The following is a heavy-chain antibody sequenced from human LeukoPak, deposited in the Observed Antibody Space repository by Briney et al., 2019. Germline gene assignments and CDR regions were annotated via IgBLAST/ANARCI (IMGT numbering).Heavy chain of an antibody. CDR1: GYSISSGYF. V-gene: IGHV4-38-2*01. CDR2: IYHRGTT. CDR3: ARAGSGYPDY. D-gene: IGHD3-22*01. J-gene: IGHJ4*02. Sequence: PSETLSLTCVVSGYSISSGYFWGWIRQPPGNGLEWIGSIYHRGTTYYNPSLKSRVTISLDTSKNQFSPNLSSVTAADTAVYYCARAGSGYPDYWGQGTLVTVSS.